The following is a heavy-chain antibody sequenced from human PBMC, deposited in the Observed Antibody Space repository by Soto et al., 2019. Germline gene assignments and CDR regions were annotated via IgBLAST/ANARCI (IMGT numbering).Heavy chain of an antibody. CDR2: IYYSGST. V-gene: IGHV4-59*08. Sequence: KPSESLSLTCTVSGDSISSYYWRWIRQPPGKGLEWIGYIYYSGSTNYNPSLKSRVTISVDTSKNQFSLKLSSVTAADTAVYYCARVWGYAFDIWGQGTMVT. CDR3: ARVWGYAFDI. CDR1: GDSISSYY. J-gene: IGHJ3*02. D-gene: IGHD7-27*01.